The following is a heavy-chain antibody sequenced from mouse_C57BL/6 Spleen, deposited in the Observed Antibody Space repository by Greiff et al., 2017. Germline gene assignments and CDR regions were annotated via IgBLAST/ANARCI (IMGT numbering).Heavy chain of an antibody. Sequence: EVQLVESGGDLVKPGGSLKLSCAASGFTFSSYGMSWVRQTPDKRLEWVATISSGGSYTYYPDSVKGRFTISRDNAKNTLYLQMSSLKSEDTAMYYCASLSTVVEGNYFDYWGQGTTLTVSS. CDR2: ISSGGSYT. CDR3: ASLSTVVEGNYFDY. J-gene: IGHJ2*01. D-gene: IGHD1-1*01. V-gene: IGHV5-6*01. CDR1: GFTFSSYG.